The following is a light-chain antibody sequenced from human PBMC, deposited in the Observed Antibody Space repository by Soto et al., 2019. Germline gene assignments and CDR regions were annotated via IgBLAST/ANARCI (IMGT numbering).Light chain of an antibody. CDR2: DVT. Sequence: QSALPQPASVSGSPGQSITISCTGTSSDVGAYNFVSWYQQHPGKAPKLMIYDVTNRPSGVSSRFSGSKSGNTASLAISGLQAEDEADYYCSSYTTSNTHVFGGGTKLTAL. CDR1: SSDVGAYNF. CDR3: SSYTTSNTHV. J-gene: IGLJ2*01. V-gene: IGLV2-14*03.